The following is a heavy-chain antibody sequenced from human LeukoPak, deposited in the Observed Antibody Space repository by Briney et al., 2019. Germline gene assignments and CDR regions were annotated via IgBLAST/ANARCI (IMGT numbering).Heavy chain of an antibody. Sequence: SETLSLTCAVSGGSISSSNWWSWVRQPPGKGLEWIGSIHYGGNTYYSPSLNSRVTISTDTSKNQFSLTLTSVTAADTAVYYCARDLRGSEYWGQGTLVTVSS. J-gene: IGHJ4*02. CDR3: ARDLRGSEY. CDR1: GGSISSSNW. V-gene: IGHV4-4*02. CDR2: IHYGGNT. D-gene: IGHD2-15*01.